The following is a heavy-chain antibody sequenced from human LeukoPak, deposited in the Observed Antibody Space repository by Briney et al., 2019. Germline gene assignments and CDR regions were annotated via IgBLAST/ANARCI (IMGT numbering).Heavy chain of an antibody. Sequence: ASLKGSCKTSRDTLSSYYMHCVRQAPGQELEWIGLINTSGSSTLYAQKIQGRVTMTRDMSTTTDSMEMSSLRSEDTAVYYCARDNSVGDIAWWFDPWGQGTLVTVSS. CDR3: ARDNSVGDIAWWFDP. D-gene: IGHD3-16*02. CDR1: RDTLSSYY. J-gene: IGHJ5*02. CDR2: INTSGSST. V-gene: IGHV1-46*01.